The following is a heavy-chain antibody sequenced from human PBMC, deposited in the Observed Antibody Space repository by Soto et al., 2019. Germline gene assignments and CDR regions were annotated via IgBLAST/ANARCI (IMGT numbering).Heavy chain of an antibody. Sequence: SETLSLTCAVYGGSFSGYYWSWIRQPPGKGLEWIGEINHSGSTNYNPSPKSRVTISVDTSKNQFSLKLSSVTAADTAVYYCAREMGYYYGSGSYYQPYYYYYGMDVWGQGTTVTVSS. J-gene: IGHJ6*02. CDR3: AREMGYYYGSGSYYQPYYYYYGMDV. V-gene: IGHV4-34*01. CDR2: INHSGST. D-gene: IGHD3-10*01. CDR1: GGSFSGYY.